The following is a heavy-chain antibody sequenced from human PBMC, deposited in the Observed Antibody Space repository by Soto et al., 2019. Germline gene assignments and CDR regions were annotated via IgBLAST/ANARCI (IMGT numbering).Heavy chain of an antibody. D-gene: IGHD2-15*01. CDR3: ARGVSGCSGGSCYSEGFDY. V-gene: IGHV4-34*01. CDR2: INHSGST. J-gene: IGHJ4*02. CDR1: GGSFSGYY. Sequence: SETLSLTCAVYGGSFSGYYWSWIRQPPGKGLEWIGEINHSGSTNYNPSLKSRVTISVDTSKNQFSLKLSSVTAADTAVYYCARGVSGCSGGSCYSEGFDYWGQGTLVTVSS.